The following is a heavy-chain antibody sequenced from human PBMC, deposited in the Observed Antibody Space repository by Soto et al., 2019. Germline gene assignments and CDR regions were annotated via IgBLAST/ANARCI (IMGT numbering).Heavy chain of an antibody. CDR2: ISSSSSYI. D-gene: IGHD2-2*01. J-gene: IGHJ4*02. CDR3: ARGSELVVPAAIDY. CDR1: GFTFSSYS. Sequence: GGSLRLSCAASGFTFSSYSMNWVRQAPGKGLEWVSSISSSSSYIYYADSVKGRFTISRDNAKISLYLQMNSLRAEDSAVYYCARGSELVVPAAIDYWGQGALDIVSS. V-gene: IGHV3-21*01.